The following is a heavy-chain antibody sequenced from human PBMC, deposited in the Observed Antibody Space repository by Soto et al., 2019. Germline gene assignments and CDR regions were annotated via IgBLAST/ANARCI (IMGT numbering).Heavy chain of an antibody. CDR3: ASRPGRGCQDLYYGMDV. CDR2: SIPIFGTA. V-gene: IGHV1-69*01. J-gene: IGHJ6*02. CDR1: GGSFSNYA. Sequence: QVQLVQSGAEVKKPGSSVKVSCKAYGGSFSNYAISWVRQAPGQGLEWMGGSIPIFGTANYAQKFQGRVTITADEPTSTVYRDLSSLKSEDTGVYYCASRPGRGCQDLYYGMDVWGQGTTVTVSS. D-gene: IGHD3-10*01.